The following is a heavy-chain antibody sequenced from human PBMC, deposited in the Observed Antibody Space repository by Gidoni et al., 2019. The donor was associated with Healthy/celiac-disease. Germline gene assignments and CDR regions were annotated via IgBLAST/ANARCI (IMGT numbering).Heavy chain of an antibody. Sequence: HVPLVQSWAEVHKPAASLKVSRKASGYTFPGYYMHGVRHAPGQGLEWMGWINPNSGGTNYAQKFQGRVTMTRDTSISTAYMELSRLRSDDTAVYYCARGLYYYDSSGYFSLWGQGTMVTVSS. V-gene: IGHV1-2*02. J-gene: IGHJ3*01. CDR3: ARGLYYYDSSGYFSL. CDR2: INPNSGGT. D-gene: IGHD3-22*01. CDR1: GYTFPGYY.